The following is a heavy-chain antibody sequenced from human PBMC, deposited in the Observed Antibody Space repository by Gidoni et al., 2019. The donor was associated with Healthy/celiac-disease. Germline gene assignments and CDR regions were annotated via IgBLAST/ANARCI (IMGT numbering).Heavy chain of an antibody. CDR2: ISSNGGSK. CDR1: GFTFSSYA. D-gene: IGHD2-21*02. J-gene: IGHJ3*02. Sequence: EVQLVESGGGLVQPGGSLRLSCSASGFTFSSYAMHWVRQAPGKGLEYVSAISSNGGSKYYADSVKGRFTISRDNSKNTLYLQMSSLRAEDTAVYYCVKDPYCGGDCSDETDAFDIWGQGTMVTVSS. CDR3: VKDPYCGGDCSDETDAFDI. V-gene: IGHV3-64D*08.